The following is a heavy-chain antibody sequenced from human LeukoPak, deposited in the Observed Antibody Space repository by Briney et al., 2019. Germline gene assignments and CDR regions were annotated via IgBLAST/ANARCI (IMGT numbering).Heavy chain of an antibody. Sequence: SETLSLTCTVSGGSISSTSYYWGWIRQPPGRGLEWIGSIYSGGSASYNPSLKSRLTISVDTSKSQFSLKLSSVTAADTAVYYCARVLGGYNFWSGYYREYYFDYWGQGTLVTVSS. V-gene: IGHV4-39*07. D-gene: IGHD3-3*01. J-gene: IGHJ4*02. CDR2: IYSGGSA. CDR1: GGSISSTSYY. CDR3: ARVLGGYNFWSGYYREYYFDY.